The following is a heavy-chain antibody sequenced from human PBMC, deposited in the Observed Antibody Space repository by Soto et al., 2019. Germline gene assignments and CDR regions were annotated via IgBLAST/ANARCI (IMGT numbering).Heavy chain of an antibody. CDR2: ISAYNGNT. J-gene: IGHJ4*02. Sequence: ASVKVSCKASGYTFTSYGISWVRQAPGQGLEWMGWISAYNGNTNYAQKLQGRVTMTTDTSTSTAYMELRSLRYDDTAVHYCARSPSFGRGGKYYSDYWGQVLLITVSS. D-gene: IGHD3-10*01. CDR3: ARSPSFGRGGKYYSDY. V-gene: IGHV1-18*01. CDR1: GYTFTSYG.